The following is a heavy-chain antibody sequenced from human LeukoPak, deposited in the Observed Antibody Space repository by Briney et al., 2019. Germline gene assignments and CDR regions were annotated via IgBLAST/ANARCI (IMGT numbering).Heavy chain of an antibody. CDR3: ARASKSGVVAATPYYFDY. Sequence: SETLSLTCTVSGGSISSYYWSWIRQPPGKGLEWIGYIYYSGSTNYNPSLKSRVTISVDTSKNKFSLKLSSVTAADTAVYYCARASKSGVVAATPYYFDYWGQGTLVTVSS. D-gene: IGHD2-15*01. CDR2: IYYSGST. V-gene: IGHV4-59*01. J-gene: IGHJ4*02. CDR1: GGSISSYY.